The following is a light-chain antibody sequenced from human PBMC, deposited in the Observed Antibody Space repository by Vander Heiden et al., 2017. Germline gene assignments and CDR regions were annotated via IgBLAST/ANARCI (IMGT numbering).Light chain of an antibody. J-gene: IGLJ2*01. Sequence: SSELTQDPAVSVALGQTVRITCQGDSLRSYYASWYQQKPGQATVLVCCGNNNRPSGTPARFSGSSSGNTASLTITGAQAEEEADYYCNSPDNRGNHLRVCGGGTKL. CDR1: SLRSYY. V-gene: IGLV3-19*01. CDR2: GNN. CDR3: NSPDNRGNHLRV.